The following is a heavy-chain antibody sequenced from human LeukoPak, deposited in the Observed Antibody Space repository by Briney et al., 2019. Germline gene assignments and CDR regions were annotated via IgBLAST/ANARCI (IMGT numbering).Heavy chain of an antibody. Sequence: KTSKTLSLTCTVSGASVGSAGYYWSWIRQPPGGGLEWIGYIYYIRNTNYNPSLKSRVTMSLDPSENQFSLKLNSVTAADTAVYYCARTQSQSGSYRYYFGYWGQGTLVTVSS. CDR1: GASVGSAGYY. CDR3: ARTQSQSGSYRYYFGY. D-gene: IGHD1-26*01. J-gene: IGHJ4*02. V-gene: IGHV4-61*08. CDR2: IYYIRNT.